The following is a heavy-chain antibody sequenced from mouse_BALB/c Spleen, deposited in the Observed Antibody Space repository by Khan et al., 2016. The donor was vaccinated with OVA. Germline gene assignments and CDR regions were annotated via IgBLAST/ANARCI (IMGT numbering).Heavy chain of an antibody. V-gene: IGHV5-12-2*01. CDR2: ITNGGGST. J-gene: IGHJ4*01. CDR1: GFTFSSNT. D-gene: IGHD1-2*01. Sequence: EVQLQESGGGLVQPGGSLKLSCAASGFTFSSNTMSWVRQTPEKRLELVAFITNGGGSTYYPDTVKGRFTISRDNAKNTLYLQMSSLKSEDTAMYYCARVPTIITTALDCWGQGTSVTVSS. CDR3: ARVPTIITTALDC.